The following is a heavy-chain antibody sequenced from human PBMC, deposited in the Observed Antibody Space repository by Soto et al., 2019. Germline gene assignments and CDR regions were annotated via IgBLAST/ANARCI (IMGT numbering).Heavy chain of an antibody. V-gene: IGHV4-34*01. J-gene: IGHJ4*02. CDR2: INHSGST. CDR3: ARGTFGGVIAAYYFDY. Sequence: SETLSLTCAVYGGSFSGYYWSWIRQPPGKGLEWIGEINHSGSTNYNPSLKSRVTISVDTSKNQFSLKLSYVTAADTAVYYCARGTFGGVIAAYYFDYWGQGTLVTVSS. CDR1: GGSFSGYY. D-gene: IGHD3-16*02.